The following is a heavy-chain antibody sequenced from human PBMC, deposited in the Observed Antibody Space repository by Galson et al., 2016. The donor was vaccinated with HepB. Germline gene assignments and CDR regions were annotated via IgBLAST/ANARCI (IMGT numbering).Heavy chain of an antibody. J-gene: IGHJ6*03. CDR3: ARHRPNSFGSPSYFYYMDV. CDR2: IYVGDSDT. D-gene: IGHD5-18*01. V-gene: IGHV5-51*01. CDR1: GYSFTSNW. Sequence: QSGAEVKKPGESLKISCKGSGYSFTSNWIGWVRQMPGKGLEWMGIIYVGDSDTRYSPSFEGQVTISADTTIRTVYLQWSSLKASDTAMYFCARHRPNSFGSPSYFYYMDVWGKGTTVTVSS.